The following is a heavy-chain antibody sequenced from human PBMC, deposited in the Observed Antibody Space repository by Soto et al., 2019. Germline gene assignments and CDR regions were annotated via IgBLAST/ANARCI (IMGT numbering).Heavy chain of an antibody. D-gene: IGHD3-3*01. Sequence: SEPLRHPWGVSGYSISSGYYCGWIKQPPGKGLEWIGSIYHSGSTYYNPSLKSRVTISVDTSKNQFSLKLSSVTAADTAVYYCAREPSITIFGVVIPPYDFGYWGQGTLVTVSS. CDR3: AREPSITIFGVVIPPYDFGY. V-gene: IGHV4-38-2*02. CDR1: GYSISSGYY. J-gene: IGHJ4*02. CDR2: IYHSGST.